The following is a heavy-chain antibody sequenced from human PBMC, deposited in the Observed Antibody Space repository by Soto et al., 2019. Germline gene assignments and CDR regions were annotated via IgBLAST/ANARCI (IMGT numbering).Heavy chain of an antibody. CDR3: ARAPQVVRFLLWLARRHYYFDY. CDR2: MNPNSGNT. CDR1: GYTFTSYD. V-gene: IGHV1-8*01. Sequence: ASVKVSCKASGYTFTSYDINWVRQATGQGLEWMGWMNPNSGNTGYAQKFQGRVTMTRNTSISTAYMELSSLRSEDTAVYYCARAPQVVRFLLWLARRHYYFDYWGQGTLVTLSS. D-gene: IGHD3-3*01. J-gene: IGHJ4*02.